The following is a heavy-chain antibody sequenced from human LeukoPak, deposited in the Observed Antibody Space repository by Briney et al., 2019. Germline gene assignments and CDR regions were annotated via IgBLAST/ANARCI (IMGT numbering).Heavy chain of an antibody. J-gene: IGHJ4*02. CDR3: ARPTTMVRGVINSDY. Sequence: GGSLRLPCAASGFTFSSYSMNWVRQAPGKGLEWVSSISSSSSYIYYADSVKGRFTISRDNAKNSLYLQMNSLRAEDTAVYYCARPTTMVRGVINSDYWGQGTLVTVSS. CDR2: ISSSSSYI. D-gene: IGHD3-10*01. CDR1: GFTFSSYS. V-gene: IGHV3-21*01.